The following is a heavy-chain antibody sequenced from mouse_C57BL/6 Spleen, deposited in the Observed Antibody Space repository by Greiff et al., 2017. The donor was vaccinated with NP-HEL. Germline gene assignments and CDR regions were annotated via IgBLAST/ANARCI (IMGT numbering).Heavy chain of an antibody. J-gene: IGHJ4*01. CDR2: IRLKSDNYAT. D-gene: IGHD1-1*01. Sequence: EVKLVESGGGLVQPGGSMKLSCVASGFTFSNYWMNWVRQSPEKGLEWVAQIRLKSDNYATHYAESVKGRFTISRDDSKSSVYLQMNNVRAEDTGSYYCTPSYYGSSYYYAMDYWGQGTSVTVSS. CDR3: TPSYYGSSYYYAMDY. V-gene: IGHV6-3*01. CDR1: GFTFSNYW.